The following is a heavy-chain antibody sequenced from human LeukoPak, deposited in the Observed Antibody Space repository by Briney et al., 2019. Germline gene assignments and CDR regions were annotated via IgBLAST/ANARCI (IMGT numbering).Heavy chain of an antibody. CDR1: GFTFSSYA. Sequence: GGSLRLSCGASGFTFSSYAMHWVRQAPGKGVEYVSGISSNGGRRYYANYAKGGFTIFRDNTKNTLYLQMGSLRAEDMAVYYCARGQVGAIHDAFDIWGQGTMVTVSS. CDR2: ISSNGGRR. J-gene: IGHJ3*02. D-gene: IGHD1-26*01. CDR3: ARGQVGAIHDAFDI. V-gene: IGHV3-64*01.